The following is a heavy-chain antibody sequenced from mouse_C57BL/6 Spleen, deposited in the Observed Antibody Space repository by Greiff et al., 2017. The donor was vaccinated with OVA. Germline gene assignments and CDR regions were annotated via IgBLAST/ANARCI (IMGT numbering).Heavy chain of an antibody. V-gene: IGHV1-64*01. CDR1: GYTFTSYW. J-gene: IGHJ2*01. D-gene: IGHD1-1*01. Sequence: QVQLQQPGAELVKPGASVKLSCKASGYTFTSYWMHWVKQRPGQGLEWIGMIHPNSGSTNYNEKFKSKATLTVDKSSSTAYMQLSSLTSEDSAVYYCARLGSYASSLDDWGKGTTLTVSS. CDR3: ARLGSYASSLDD. CDR2: IHPNSGST.